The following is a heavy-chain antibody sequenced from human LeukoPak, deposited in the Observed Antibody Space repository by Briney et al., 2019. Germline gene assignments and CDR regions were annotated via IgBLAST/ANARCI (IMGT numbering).Heavy chain of an antibody. CDR1: GLTFSAYT. D-gene: IGHD3-10*01. CDR2: ISGSARTK. Sequence: GGSLRLSCAASGLTFSAYTMLWLRQAPGKGLEWVSYISGSARTKYYADPAQGRLPISRDNAKNSLYLQLNSLRAEDTAVYDCAMCAHGSGAGRYYMDVWGKGPTAIVSS. V-gene: IGHV3-11*04. J-gene: IGHJ6*03. CDR3: AMCAHGSGAGRYYMDV.